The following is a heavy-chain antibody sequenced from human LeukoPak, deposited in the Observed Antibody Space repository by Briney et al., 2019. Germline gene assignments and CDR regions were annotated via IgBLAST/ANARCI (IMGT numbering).Heavy chain of an antibody. D-gene: IGHD4-11*01. J-gene: IGHJ4*02. CDR3: ATEMTSVVPDY. V-gene: IGHV1-24*01. CDR1: GHTLSELT. CDR2: FDPENDER. Sequence: VASVKVSCKVSGHTLSELTMYWVRQAPGKGLEWMGGFDPENDERMYARNFRGRVTMTEDTSTDTAYMELSRLRSEDTAVYFCATEMTSVVPDYWGQGTLVTVSS.